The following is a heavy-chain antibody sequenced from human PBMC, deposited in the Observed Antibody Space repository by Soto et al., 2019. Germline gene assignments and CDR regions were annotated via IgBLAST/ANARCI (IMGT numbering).Heavy chain of an antibody. V-gene: IGHV1-18*01. CDR2: INTNTGNP. J-gene: IGHJ4*02. Sequence: VASVKVSCKASGYTFTSYAMNWVRQAPGQGLEWMGWINTNTGNPTYAQKLQGRVTMTTDTSTSTAYMELRSLRSDDTAVYYCARGWGMTTVTFIDYWGQGTLVTVSS. CDR1: GYTFTSYA. D-gene: IGHD4-17*01. CDR3: ARGWGMTTVTFIDY.